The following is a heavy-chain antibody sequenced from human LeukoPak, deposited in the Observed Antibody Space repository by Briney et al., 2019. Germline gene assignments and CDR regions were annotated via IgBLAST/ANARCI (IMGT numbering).Heavy chain of an antibody. Sequence: GGSLRLSCAASGFTFSSYWMTWVRQAPGKGLEWVANMNRHGSATYYVDSVKGRFTISRDNAEKSLYLQMNSLRAEDTAVYYCARGDSGSYIGSFFDYWGQGALVTVSS. CDR3: ARGDSGSYIGSFFDY. D-gene: IGHD1-26*01. CDR1: GFTFSSYW. CDR2: MNRHGSAT. J-gene: IGHJ4*02. V-gene: IGHV3-7*04.